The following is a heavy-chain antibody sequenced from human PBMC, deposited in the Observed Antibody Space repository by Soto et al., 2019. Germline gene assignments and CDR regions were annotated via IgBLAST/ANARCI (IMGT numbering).Heavy chain of an antibody. CDR1: GFTFNNYW. CDR2: INTDGTRT. Sequence: VGSLRLSCAASGFTFNNYWMHWVRQAPGKGLMWVSRINTDGTRTTYADSVKGRFAISRDNAKNTVYLQMNSLRADDTAVYFCARVKSGSYDWSDPWGQGTLVTVSS. V-gene: IGHV3-74*01. D-gene: IGHD3-10*01. J-gene: IGHJ5*02. CDR3: ARVKSGSYDWSDP.